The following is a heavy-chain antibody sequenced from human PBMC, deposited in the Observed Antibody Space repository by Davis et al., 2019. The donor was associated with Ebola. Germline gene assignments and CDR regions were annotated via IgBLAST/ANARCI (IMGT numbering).Heavy chain of an antibody. D-gene: IGHD1-26*01. Sequence: PGGSLRLSCAASGFTFNNYNMNWVRQAPGKGLEWVSYISSSSSTIYYADSAKGRFTISRDNSKNTLYLQMNILRAEDTALYYCARGTGYSGNYYGDGAFDIWGQGTMVTVSS. CDR1: GFTFNNYN. CDR2: ISSSSSTI. CDR3: ARGTGYSGNYYGDGAFDI. J-gene: IGHJ3*02. V-gene: IGHV3-48*01.